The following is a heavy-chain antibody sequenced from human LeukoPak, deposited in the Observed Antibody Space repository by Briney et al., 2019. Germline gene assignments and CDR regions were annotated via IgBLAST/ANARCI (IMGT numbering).Heavy chain of an antibody. D-gene: IGHD3-22*01. CDR1: GFTFDRHW. Sequence: GGSLRLSWATSGFTFDRHWMHWVRQAPGKGLVWVSRINSDGIHTTYADSVKGRFTISRDNAKNTLYLEMNSLRAEDTALYYCARDPGVGSGYYKDDCFDIWGQGTMVTVSS. J-gene: IGHJ3*02. CDR3: ARDPGVGSGYYKDDCFDI. CDR2: INSDGIHT. V-gene: IGHV3-74*01.